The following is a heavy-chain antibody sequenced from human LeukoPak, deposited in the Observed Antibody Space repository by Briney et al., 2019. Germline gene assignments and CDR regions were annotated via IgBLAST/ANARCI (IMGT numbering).Heavy chain of an antibody. Sequence: SETLSLTCAVSGYSISSNYYWGWIRQPPGKGLEWIGSIYHTGRTYYNPSLKSRVTISVDTSKNQFSLKLNSVTAADTDVYYCARAQWLVPPYFDFWGQGTLVTVSS. J-gene: IGHJ4*02. CDR3: ARAQWLVPPYFDF. CDR2: IYHTGRT. D-gene: IGHD6-19*01. CDR1: GYSISSNYY. V-gene: IGHV4-38-2*01.